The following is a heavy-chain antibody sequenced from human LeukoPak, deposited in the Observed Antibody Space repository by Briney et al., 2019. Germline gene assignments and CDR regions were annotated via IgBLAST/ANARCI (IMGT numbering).Heavy chain of an antibody. J-gene: IGHJ4*02. Sequence: HPGGSLRLSCAASGFTFSSYGMSWVRQAPGKGLEWVSAISGSGGTTYYADSVKGRFTISRDNSKNTLYLQMNSLRAEDTAVYYCAREPRQQPGLDYWGQGTLVTVSS. V-gene: IGHV3-23*01. CDR3: AREPRQQPGLDY. D-gene: IGHD6-13*01. CDR1: GFTFSSYG. CDR2: ISGSGGTT.